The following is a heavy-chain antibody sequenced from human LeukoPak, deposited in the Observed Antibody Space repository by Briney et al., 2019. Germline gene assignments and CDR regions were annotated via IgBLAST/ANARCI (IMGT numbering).Heavy chain of an antibody. Sequence: SETLSLTCTVSGGSISSYYWSWLRQPPGKGLEWVGYIYYSGSNNYNASLKSRVTISVDTSKNQFSLKLSSVTAADTAVYYCARRSLPAGAGGFDYWGQGTLVTVSS. J-gene: IGHJ4*02. D-gene: IGHD3-10*01. V-gene: IGHV4-59*08. CDR1: GGSISSYY. CDR2: IYYSGSN. CDR3: ARRSLPAGAGGFDY.